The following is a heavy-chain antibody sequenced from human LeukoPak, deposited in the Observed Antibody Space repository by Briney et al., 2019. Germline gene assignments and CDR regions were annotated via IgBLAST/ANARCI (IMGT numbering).Heavy chain of an antibody. D-gene: IGHD6-6*01. J-gene: IGHJ4*02. V-gene: IGHV5-51*01. CDR3: ARAYSSSSGYSDY. CDR2: IYPGDSDT. Sequence: EXXKISCKGSGYSFTSYWIGWVRQMPGKGLEWMGIIYPGDSDTRYSPSFQGQVTISADKYISTAYLQWSSLKASDTAMYYCARAYSSSSGYSDYWGQGTLVTVSS. CDR1: GYSFTSYW.